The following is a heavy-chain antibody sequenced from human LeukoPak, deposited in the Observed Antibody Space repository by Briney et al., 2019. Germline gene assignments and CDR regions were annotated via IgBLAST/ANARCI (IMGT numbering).Heavy chain of an antibody. J-gene: IGHJ4*02. Sequence: GGSLRLSCAASGFTFSSYAMSWVRQAPGKGLEWVSAISGSGGSTYYADSVKGRFTISRDNSKNTLYLQMNSLRAEDTAVYYCAIPRDSGSYFDHWGQGTLVTVSS. CDR3: AIPRDSGSYFDH. V-gene: IGHV3-23*01. D-gene: IGHD1-26*01. CDR2: ISGSGGST. CDR1: GFTFSSYA.